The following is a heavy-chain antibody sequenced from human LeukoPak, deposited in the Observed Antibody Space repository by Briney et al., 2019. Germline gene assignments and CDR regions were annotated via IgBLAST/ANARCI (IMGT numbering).Heavy chain of an antibody. CDR3: ARDHHRRLYDSQARDTFAF. CDR2: IRGSGGTI. CDR1: GFTFSDYY. V-gene: IGHV3-11*04. J-gene: IGHJ3*01. Sequence: PGGSLRLSCAASGFTFSDYYMSWIRLAPGKGLEWLSYIRGSGGTIYYPDSVKGRFTISRDNAKNSLYLQMNSLRAEDTAVYYCARDHHRRLYDSQARDTFAFWGQGTMVTVSS. D-gene: IGHD3-22*01.